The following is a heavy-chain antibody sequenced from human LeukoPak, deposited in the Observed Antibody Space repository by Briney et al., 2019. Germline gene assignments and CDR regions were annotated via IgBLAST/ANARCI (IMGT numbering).Heavy chain of an antibody. CDR1: GFTFSSYS. Sequence: GGSLRLSCAASGFTFSSYSMNWVRQAPGKGLEWVSSISSSSTYIDYADSVKGRFTISRDNAKNSLYLQMNSLRAEDAAVYYCAREVDTAMVTFFDYWGQGTLVTVSS. CDR2: ISSSSTYI. D-gene: IGHD5-18*01. V-gene: IGHV3-21*01. CDR3: AREVDTAMVTFFDY. J-gene: IGHJ4*02.